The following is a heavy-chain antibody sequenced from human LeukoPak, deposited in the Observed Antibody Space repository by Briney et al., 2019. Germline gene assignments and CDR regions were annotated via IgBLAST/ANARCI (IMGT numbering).Heavy chain of an antibody. Sequence: GGSLRLSCAAPGFTFSSYAMTWVRQAPGKGLEWVSGITNSGGNTYYADSAKGQFTISRDNSKNTLYLQMNSLRVEDTAIYYCARMYSTSCYGSLQHWGQGTLVTVSS. CDR3: ARMYSTSCYGSLQH. V-gene: IGHV3-23*01. D-gene: IGHD2-2*01. CDR1: GFTFSSYA. J-gene: IGHJ1*01. CDR2: ITNSGGNT.